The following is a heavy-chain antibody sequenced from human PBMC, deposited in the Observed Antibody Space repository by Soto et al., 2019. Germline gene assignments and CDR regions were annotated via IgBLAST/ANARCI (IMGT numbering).Heavy chain of an antibody. V-gene: IGHV3-73*02. CDR1: GLNFSGSA. Sequence: EVQLVESGGGLVQIGGSLKLSCATSGLNFSGSAMHWARQASGKGLEWVGRIRSRPHNYATTYAASVEGRFTISRDDSKNTVYLQMNGLKTDDTAMYYCTTERDYWGRGTLVTVSS. CDR3: TTERDY. CDR2: IRSRPHNYAT. J-gene: IGHJ4*02.